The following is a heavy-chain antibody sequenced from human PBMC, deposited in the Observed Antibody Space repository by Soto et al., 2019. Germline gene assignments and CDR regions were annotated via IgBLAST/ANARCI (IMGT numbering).Heavy chain of an antibody. Sequence: PSETLSLTCAVYGGSFSVYYWSWIRQPPGKGLGWIGEINHSGSTNYNPSLKSRVTISVDTSKNQFSLKLSSVTAADTAVYYCARGRRIAATNYYYYYMDVWGKGTTVTVSS. CDR2: INHSGST. V-gene: IGHV4-34*01. D-gene: IGHD6-13*01. CDR1: GGSFSVYY. J-gene: IGHJ6*03. CDR3: ARGRRIAATNYYYYYMDV.